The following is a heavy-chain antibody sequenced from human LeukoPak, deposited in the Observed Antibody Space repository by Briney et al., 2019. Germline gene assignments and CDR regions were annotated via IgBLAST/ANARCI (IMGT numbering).Heavy chain of an antibody. CDR1: GFTFSSTY. CDR2: IYSGGYT. V-gene: IGHV3-66*01. CDR3: ARGRPAHYFDS. D-gene: IGHD6-6*01. J-gene: IGHJ4*02. Sequence: GGSLRLSCAASGFTFSSTYLTWVRQAPGKGLEWLSVIYSGGYTYYADSVKGRFFISRDISENMVYLQMNSLSVEGTAVYFCARGRPAHYFDSWGPGTLVTVS.